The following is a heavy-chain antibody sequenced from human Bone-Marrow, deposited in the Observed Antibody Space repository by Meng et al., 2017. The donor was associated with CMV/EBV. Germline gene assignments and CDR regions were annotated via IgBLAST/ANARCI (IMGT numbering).Heavy chain of an antibody. CDR1: GFTFSSYS. D-gene: IGHD1-1*01. CDR3: AKDQLEYYYGMDV. Sequence: GESLKISCAASGFTFSSYSMNWVRQAPGKGLEWVSSISSSSYIYYADSVKGRFTISRDNAKNSLYLQMNSLRAEDTAVYYCAKDQLEYYYGMDVWGQGTTVTVSS. CDR2: ISSSSYI. J-gene: IGHJ6*02. V-gene: IGHV3-21*01.